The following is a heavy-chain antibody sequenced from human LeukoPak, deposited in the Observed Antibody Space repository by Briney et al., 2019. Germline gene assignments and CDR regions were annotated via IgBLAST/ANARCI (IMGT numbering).Heavy chain of an antibody. J-gene: IGHJ6*03. CDR2: ISTSGSS. D-gene: IGHD4-17*01. CDR3: AGGHPAYGDYVDYYFYMDV. CDR1: GDSISGFY. Sequence: SETLSLTCTVSGDSISGFYWSWIRQPAGKGLQWIGRISTSGSSNYNPSLKSRVTISVDRFTNEFSLTVRSVTAADTALYYCAGGHPAYGDYVDYYFYMDVWGKGTTVTVSS. V-gene: IGHV4-4*07.